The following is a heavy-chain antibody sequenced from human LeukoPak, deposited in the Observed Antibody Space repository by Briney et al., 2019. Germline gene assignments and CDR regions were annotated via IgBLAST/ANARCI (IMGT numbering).Heavy chain of an antibody. J-gene: IGHJ4*02. V-gene: IGHV3-30*02. D-gene: IGHD3-10*01. CDR3: AKDGYYGSGSYYVW. Sequence: GGSLRLSCAASGFTFSSYGMHWVRQAPGKGLEWVAFIRYDGSNKYYADSVKGRFTISRDNSKNTLHLQMNSLRAEDTAVYYCAKDGYYGSGSYYVWWGQGTLVTVSS. CDR2: IRYDGSNK. CDR1: GFTFSSYG.